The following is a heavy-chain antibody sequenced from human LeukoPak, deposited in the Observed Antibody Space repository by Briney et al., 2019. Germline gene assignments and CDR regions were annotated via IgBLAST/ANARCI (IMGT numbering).Heavy chain of an antibody. V-gene: IGHV5-51*01. CDR2: IHPGDSDT. D-gene: IGHD5-24*01. J-gene: IGHJ4*02. CDR1: GYSFTSYW. Sequence: GESLKISCKGSGYSFTSYWIGWVRQVPGKGLEYMGIIHPGDSDTRYSPSFQGQVTISVYRSSSTAYIQWSRLKASDTAMYYCATHPGGLQSGFDNWGQGTLVTVSS. CDR3: ATHPGGLQSGFDN.